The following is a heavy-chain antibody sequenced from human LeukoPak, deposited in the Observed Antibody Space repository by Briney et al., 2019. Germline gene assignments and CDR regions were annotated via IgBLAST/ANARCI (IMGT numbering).Heavy chain of an antibody. Sequence: GGSLRLSCAASGFTFSSYSMNWVRRAPGKGLEWVSYISSSSSTIYYADSVKGRFTISRDNAKNSLYLQMNSLRAEDTAVYYCARGGGPWLQSPFDYWGQGTLVTVSS. CDR3: ARGGGPWLQSPFDY. CDR1: GFTFSSYS. V-gene: IGHV3-48*01. J-gene: IGHJ4*02. D-gene: IGHD5-24*01. CDR2: ISSSSSTI.